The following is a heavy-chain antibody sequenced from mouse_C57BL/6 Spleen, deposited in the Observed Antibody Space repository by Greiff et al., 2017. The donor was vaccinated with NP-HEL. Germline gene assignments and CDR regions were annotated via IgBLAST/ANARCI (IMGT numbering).Heavy chain of an antibody. CDR2: IWSGGST. D-gene: IGHD2-4*01. CDR1: GFSLTSYG. J-gene: IGHJ4*01. V-gene: IGHV2-2*01. Sequence: VNVVESGPGLVQPSQSLSITCTVSGFSLTSYGVHWVRQSPGKGLEWLGVIWSGGSTDYNAAFISRLSISKDNSKSQVFFKMNSLQADDTAIYYCARNDYALYYYAMDYWGQGTSVTVSS. CDR3: ARNDYALYYYAMDY.